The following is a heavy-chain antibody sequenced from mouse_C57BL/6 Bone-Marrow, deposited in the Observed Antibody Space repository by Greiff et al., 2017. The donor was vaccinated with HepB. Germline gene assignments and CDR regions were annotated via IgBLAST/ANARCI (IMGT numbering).Heavy chain of an antibody. Sequence: VQLQQSGPELVKPGASVRISCKTSGYTFTDYTIHWVKQSHGQTLEWIGRINPNIGGTNSNQKFEGKATLTLDMSSSTAYMELRSLTSEDSAVYYCVRGRWYYWGRGTLVTVSA. CDR2: INPNIGGT. V-gene: IGHV1-18*01. CDR1: GYTFTDYT. J-gene: IGHJ3*01. CDR3: VRGRWYY. D-gene: IGHD1-1*02.